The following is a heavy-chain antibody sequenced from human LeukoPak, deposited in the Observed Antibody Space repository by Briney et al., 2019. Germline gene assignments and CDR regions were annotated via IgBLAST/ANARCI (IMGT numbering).Heavy chain of an antibody. D-gene: IGHD4-17*01. CDR2: ISYIGST. CDR3: ARDLVTVTKGFDI. Sequence: SETLSLTCAVSDDSFSSHYWTWIPQPPGKGLEWIGYISYIGSTNYNPSLKSRVTISIDTSKNQFSLKLSSVTAADTAVYCCARDLVTVTKGFDIWGQGTMVSVS. CDR1: DDSFSSHY. J-gene: IGHJ3*02. V-gene: IGHV4-59*11.